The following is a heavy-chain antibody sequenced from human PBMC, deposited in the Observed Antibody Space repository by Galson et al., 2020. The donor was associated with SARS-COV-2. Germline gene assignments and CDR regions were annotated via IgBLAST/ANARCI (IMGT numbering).Heavy chain of an antibody. CDR2: IIPIFDER. Sequence: ASVKVSCKASRGTLSNFAVSWVRQAPGRGLEWMGRIIPIFDERKYSRNFQGRVTMTADKSTSTVYMELDSLKSEDTAVYYCARPATTVATDGFHIWGQGTMVIVSA. D-gene: IGHD4-17*01. CDR3: ARPATTVATDGFHI. V-gene: IGHV1-69*04. CDR1: RGTLSNFA. J-gene: IGHJ3*02.